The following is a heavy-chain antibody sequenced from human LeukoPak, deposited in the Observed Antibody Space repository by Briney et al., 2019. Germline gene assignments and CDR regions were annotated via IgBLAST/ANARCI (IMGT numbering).Heavy chain of an antibody. D-gene: IGHD2-15*01. CDR2: INPNSGGT. J-gene: IGHJ4*02. CDR1: GYTFTAYY. V-gene: IGHV1-2*02. CDR3: ARRSGYCTGASCHIDY. Sequence: ASVKVSCKASGYTFTAYYMHWVRQAPGQGLEWMGWINPNSGGTNYAQKFQGRVTMTRDKSISTAYLQWSSLKASDTAMYYCARRSGYCTGASCHIDYWGQGTLVTVSS.